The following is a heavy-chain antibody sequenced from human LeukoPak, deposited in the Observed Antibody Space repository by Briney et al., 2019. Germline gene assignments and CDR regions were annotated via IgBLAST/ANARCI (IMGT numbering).Heavy chain of an antibody. CDR1: GFTFSRYS. Sequence: GGSLRLSCAASGFTFSRYSMNWVRRAPGKGLEWVSSISSSSSYIYYADSVKGRFTISRDNAKNSLYLQMNSLRAEDTAMYYCARDSSWHVPVPENPVAFDYWGQGTLVTVSS. D-gene: IGHD6-13*01. J-gene: IGHJ4*02. CDR3: ARDSSWHVPVPENPVAFDY. CDR2: ISSSSSYI. V-gene: IGHV3-21*01.